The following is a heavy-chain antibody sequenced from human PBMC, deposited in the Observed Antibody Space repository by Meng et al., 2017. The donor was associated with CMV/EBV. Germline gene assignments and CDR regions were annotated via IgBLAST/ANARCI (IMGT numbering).Heavy chain of an antibody. CDR2: ISAHNGNT. D-gene: IGHD3-22*01. V-gene: IGHV1-18*01. CDR3: AREDYYDSSGYYPFDY. CDR1: GYTFTSYG. Sequence: ASVKVSCKASGYTFTSYGISWVRQAPGQGLEWMGWISAHNGNTNYAQKLQGRVTMTTDTSTSTAYMELRSLRSDDTAVYYCAREDYYDSSGYYPFDYWGQGTLVTVSS. J-gene: IGHJ4*02.